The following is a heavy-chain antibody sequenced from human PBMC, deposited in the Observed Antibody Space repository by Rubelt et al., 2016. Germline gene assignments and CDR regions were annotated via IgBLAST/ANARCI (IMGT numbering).Heavy chain of an antibody. Sequence: VQLVESGGGVVQPGRSLRLSCAASGFTFSSYSMNWVRQAPGKGLEWVSYISSSSSTIYYADSVKGRFTISRDNAKNSLYLQMNSLRAEDTAVYYCAREITPADLDWGQGTLVTVSS. D-gene: IGHD2-2*01. CDR1: GFTFSSYS. CDR3: AREITPADLD. CDR2: ISSSSSTI. J-gene: IGHJ4*02. V-gene: IGHV3-48*01.